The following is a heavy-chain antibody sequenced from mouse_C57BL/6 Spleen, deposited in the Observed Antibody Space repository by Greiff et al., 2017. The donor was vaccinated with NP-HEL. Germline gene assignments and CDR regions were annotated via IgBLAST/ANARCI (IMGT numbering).Heavy chain of an antibody. V-gene: IGHV1-82*01. D-gene: IGHD1-1*01. CDR3: AREEITTVGDPWFAY. CDR2: IYPGDGDT. Sequence: VKLVESGPELVKPGASVKISCKASGYAFSSSWMNWVKQRPGKGLEWIGRIYPGDGDTNYNGKFKGKATLTADKSSSTAYMQLSSLTSEDSAVYFCAREEITTVGDPWFAYWGQGTLVTVSA. J-gene: IGHJ3*01. CDR1: GYAFSSSW.